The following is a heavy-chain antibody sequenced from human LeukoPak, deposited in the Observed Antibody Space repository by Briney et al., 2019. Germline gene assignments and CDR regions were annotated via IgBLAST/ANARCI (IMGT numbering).Heavy chain of an antibody. D-gene: IGHD6-19*01. V-gene: IGHV4-61*02. CDR1: GVSISNSLYY. CDR2: LFPSGGT. Sequence: KPSQTLSLTCTVSGVSISNSLYYWTWIRQPAGGGLEWIGRLFPSGGTTYNPSLKSRVSIPLDTSKNQFSLNLTSVTAADTAVYFCARDSSFSRQWLEYWYFDVWGRGTLVTVSS. CDR3: ARDSSFSRQWLEYWYFDV. J-gene: IGHJ2*01.